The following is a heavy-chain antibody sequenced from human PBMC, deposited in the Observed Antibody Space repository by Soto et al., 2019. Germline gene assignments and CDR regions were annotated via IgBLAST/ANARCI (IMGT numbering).Heavy chain of an antibody. D-gene: IGHD2-15*01. CDR1: GFTFSLFA. Sequence: PGGSLRLSCAASGFTFSLFAMSWVRQAPGKGLEWVSGISGSAGTTYYTDSLKGRFTISRDNAKSTLFLQMNSLRDEDTAVYYCAREFCSGGNCYTYYFDPWGQGIPVTVSS. V-gene: IGHV3-23*01. CDR2: ISGSAGTT. J-gene: IGHJ5*02. CDR3: AREFCSGGNCYTYYFDP.